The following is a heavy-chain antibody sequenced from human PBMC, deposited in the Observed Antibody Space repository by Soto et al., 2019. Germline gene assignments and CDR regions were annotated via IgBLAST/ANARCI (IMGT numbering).Heavy chain of an antibody. Sequence: PSETLSLTCTVSGGSISSYYWSWIRQPPGKGLEWIGYIYYSGSTNYNPSLKSRVTISVDTSKNQFSLKLSSVTAADTAVYYCASPKGNPKGSGPNLSVTQHHQGMDVLPQATMV. CDR2: IYYSGST. D-gene: IGHD2-2*01. J-gene: IGHJ6*02. V-gene: IGHV4-59*12. CDR3: ASPKGNPKGSGPNLSVTQHHQGMDV. CDR1: GGSISSYY.